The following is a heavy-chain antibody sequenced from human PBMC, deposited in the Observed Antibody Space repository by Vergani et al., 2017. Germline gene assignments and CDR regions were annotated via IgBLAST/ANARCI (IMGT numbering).Heavy chain of an antibody. Sequence: QVQLVQSGAEVKKPGASVKVSCKASGYTFTGYYMHWVRQAPGQGLEWMGWINPNSGGTNYAQKFQGRVTMTRDTPISTAYMELSRLRSDDTAVYYCARARSFTMIVVVITGEDAFDIWGQGTMVTVSS. CDR3: ARARSFTMIVVVITGEDAFDI. D-gene: IGHD3-22*01. CDR2: INPNSGGT. V-gene: IGHV1-2*02. J-gene: IGHJ3*02. CDR1: GYTFTGYY.